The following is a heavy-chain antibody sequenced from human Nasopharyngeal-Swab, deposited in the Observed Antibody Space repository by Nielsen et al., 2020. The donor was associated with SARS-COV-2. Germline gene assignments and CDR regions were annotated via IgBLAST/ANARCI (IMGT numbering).Heavy chain of an antibody. V-gene: IGHV4-34*01. CDR1: GGSFSGYY. Sequence: SQTLSLTGAVYGGSFSGYYWSWIRQPPGKGLEWIGEINHSGSTNYNPSLKSRVTISVDTSKNQFSLKLSSVTAADTAVYYCARASGYSSSWRAPYYYYGMDVWGQGTTVTVSS. CDR3: ARASGYSSSWRAPYYYYGMDV. CDR2: INHSGST. D-gene: IGHD6-13*01. J-gene: IGHJ6*02.